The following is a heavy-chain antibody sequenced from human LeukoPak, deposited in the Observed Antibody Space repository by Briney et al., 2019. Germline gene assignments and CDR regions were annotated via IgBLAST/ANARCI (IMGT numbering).Heavy chain of an antibody. D-gene: IGHD3-3*01. CDR2: INPNSGGT. J-gene: IGHJ3*02. Sequence: ASVKVSCKASGYTFTGYYMHWVRQAPGQGLEWMGWINPNSGGTNYAQKFQGRVTMTRDTSISTAYMELSRLRSDDTAVYYCARGLPSPQYYDSSVSPEDDAFDIWGQGTMVTVSS. CDR3: ARGLPSPQYYDSSVSPEDDAFDI. V-gene: IGHV1-2*02. CDR1: GYTFTGYY.